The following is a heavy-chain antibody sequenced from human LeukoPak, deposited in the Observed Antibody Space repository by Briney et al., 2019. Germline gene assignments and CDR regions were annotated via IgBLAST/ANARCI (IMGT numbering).Heavy chain of an antibody. V-gene: IGHV3-23*01. CDR2: ISGSGGST. Sequence: GGSLRLSCAASGFTFTTSAMSWVRQAPGKGLEWVSAISGSGGSTYYADSVKGRFTISRDNSKNTLYLQMNSLRAEDTAVYYCAKFATHCSSTSCYLSEPDYWGQGTLVTVSS. CDR3: AKFATHCSSTSCYLSEPDY. J-gene: IGHJ4*02. D-gene: IGHD2-2*01. CDR1: GFTFTTSA.